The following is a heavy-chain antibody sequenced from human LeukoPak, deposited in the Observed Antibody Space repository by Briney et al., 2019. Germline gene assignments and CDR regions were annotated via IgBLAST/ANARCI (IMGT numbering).Heavy chain of an antibody. V-gene: IGHV4-34*01. CDR3: ARRGSNHGGDPL. CDR2: INHSGST. CDR1: GGSFSGYY. J-gene: IGHJ4*02. Sequence: SETLSLTCAVYGGSFSGYYWTWIRQPPGKGLEWIGEINHSGSTSNNPSLKSRVTVSVDTSRNQFSLKMTSVTAADTAVYFCARRGSNHGGDPLWGQGTLVTVPS. D-gene: IGHD2-21*02.